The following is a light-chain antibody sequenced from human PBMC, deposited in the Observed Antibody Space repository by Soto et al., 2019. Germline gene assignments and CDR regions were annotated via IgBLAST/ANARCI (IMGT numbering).Light chain of an antibody. CDR1: KNDIGVYDF. V-gene: IGLV2-8*01. J-gene: IGLJ1*01. Sequence: QSALTQPPSASGSPGQSVTISCTGTKNDIGVYDFVSWYQHHPGKAPRLIIYEVVQRPSGVPDRFSGSKSGNTASLTVSGLQAADEADYFCKSYAGSNTYVFGSG. CDR2: EVV. CDR3: KSYAGSNTYV.